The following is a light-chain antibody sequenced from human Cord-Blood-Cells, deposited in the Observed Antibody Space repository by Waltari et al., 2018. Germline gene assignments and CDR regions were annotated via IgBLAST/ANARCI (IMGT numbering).Light chain of an antibody. J-gene: IGKJ1*01. CDR3: QQSYSTPPT. CDR1: QSISSY. CDR2: AAS. V-gene: IGKV1-39*01. Sequence: IQMPQSPSSLSASVGDRVTITCRASQSISSYLNWYQQKPGKAAKLLIYAASSVQSGVPSRVSGSGSGTDFTLTISSLQPEDFATYYCQQSYSTPPTFGQGTKVEIK.